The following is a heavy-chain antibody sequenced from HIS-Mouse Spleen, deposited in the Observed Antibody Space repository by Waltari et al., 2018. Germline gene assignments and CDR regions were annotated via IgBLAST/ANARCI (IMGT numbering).Heavy chain of an antibody. CDR1: GGSISSSSYY. CDR2: ISSSGST. CDR3: AREIPYSSSWYDWYFDL. V-gene: IGHV4-39*07. J-gene: IGHJ2*01. Sequence: QLQLQESGPGLVKPSETLSLTCTVSGGSISSSSYYWGWIRQPPGKGLEWIGSISSSGSTYSNPSLKGRVTISVDTSKNQFSLKLSSVTAADTAVYYCAREIPYSSSWYDWYFDLWGRGTLVTVSS. D-gene: IGHD6-13*01.